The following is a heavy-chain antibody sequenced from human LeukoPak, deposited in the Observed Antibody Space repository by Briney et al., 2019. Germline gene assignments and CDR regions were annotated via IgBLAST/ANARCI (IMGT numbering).Heavy chain of an antibody. V-gene: IGHV1-18*01. CDR2: ISAYNGTT. Sequence: PSLKVSCKASGYTFTSYGISWVRQAPGQGLEWMGWISAYNGTTNYAQKLQGRVTMTTDTSTSTAYMELRSLRSDDTAVYYCARDDYYDSSGYYPFDYWGQGTLVTVSS. D-gene: IGHD3-22*01. CDR3: ARDDYYDSSGYYPFDY. CDR1: GYTFTSYG. J-gene: IGHJ4*02.